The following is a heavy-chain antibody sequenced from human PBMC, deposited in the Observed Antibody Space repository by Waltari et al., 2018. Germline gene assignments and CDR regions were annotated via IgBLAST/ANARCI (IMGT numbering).Heavy chain of an antibody. CDR1: GGSDSNNY. CDR3: ARDVPNCRDGHCYTPSWFDP. Sequence: QVQLQESGPGLVKPSETLSLTCSVSGGSDSNNYWSWLRQSPGRGLEWIGHVFHSGRTNYNPSLKGRVTISLDTSKSQFSLEMTAVTAADTALYYCARDVPNCRDGHCYTPSWFDPWGQGTLVTVSS. D-gene: IGHD7-27*01. CDR2: VFHSGRT. J-gene: IGHJ5*02. V-gene: IGHV4-59*02.